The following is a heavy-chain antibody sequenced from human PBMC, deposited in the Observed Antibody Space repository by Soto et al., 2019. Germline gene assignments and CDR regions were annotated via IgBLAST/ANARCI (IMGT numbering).Heavy chain of an antibody. Sequence: ASLKVSCKASGYTFSSYGINWVRQAPGQGLEWLGWVSPYDGYTNYAQILQGRVSMTTDTSTKTAYMEVRSLRSDDTAVYYCARGGHYDSSGSRNYFDYGMNVWGQGTTVTVSS. D-gene: IGHD3-22*01. CDR2: VSPYDGYT. J-gene: IGHJ6*02. CDR1: GYTFSSYG. CDR3: ARGGHYDSSGSRNYFDYGMNV. V-gene: IGHV1-18*01.